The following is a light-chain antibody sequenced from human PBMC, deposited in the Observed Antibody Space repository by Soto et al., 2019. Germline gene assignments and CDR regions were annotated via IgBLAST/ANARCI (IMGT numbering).Light chain of an antibody. CDR2: GAS. J-gene: IGKJ4*01. V-gene: IGKV3-20*01. CDR1: QSVSSY. CDR3: QQHRSSPNT. Sequence: IVLTQSPATLSLSPGERATLSCRASQSVSSYLAWYQQKPGQAPRLLIYGASTRATGIPDRFSGSGSGTDFTLTISRLEPEDFAVYYCQQHRSSPNTFGGGTKVDIK.